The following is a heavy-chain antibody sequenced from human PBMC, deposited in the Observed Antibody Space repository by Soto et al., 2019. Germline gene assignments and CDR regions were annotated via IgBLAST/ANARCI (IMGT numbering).Heavy chain of an antibody. CDR3: ARDRGGSCYGRRFDP. J-gene: IGHJ5*02. D-gene: IGHD2-2*01. CDR2: INAGNGNT. Sequence: ASVKVSCKASGYTFTRYAMHWVRQAPGQRLEWMGWINAGNGNTKYSQKFQGRVTITRDTSASTAYMELSSLRSEDTAVYYCARDRGGSCYGRRFDPGAQGTLVPVS. CDR1: GYTFTRYA. V-gene: IGHV1-3*01.